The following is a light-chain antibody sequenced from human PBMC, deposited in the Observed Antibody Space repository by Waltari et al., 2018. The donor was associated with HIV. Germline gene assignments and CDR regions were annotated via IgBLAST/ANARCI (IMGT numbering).Light chain of an antibody. J-gene: IGLJ3*02. V-gene: IGLV1-40*01. Sequence: QSVLTQPPSVSGAPGQRVTISCTGSSSNIGAGSDVHWYQQLPGTAPKLLIYENNKRPSGVPDRFSGSKSGTSASLAITGLQAEYEADYYCQSYDSGLRVFGGGTKLTVL. CDR1: SSNIGAGSD. CDR3: QSYDSGLRV. CDR2: ENN.